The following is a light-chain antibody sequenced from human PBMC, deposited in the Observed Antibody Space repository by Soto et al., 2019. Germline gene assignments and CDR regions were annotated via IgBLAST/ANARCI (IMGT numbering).Light chain of an antibody. CDR2: GTS. Sequence: EVVMTQSPATLAVSPGERAILSCRASQSVNANLAWYQQKHGPAPRLLIKGTSHRATGIPDRFSGSGFGKEFILTISRLQSEDFAVYYCQQYNTWLWTFGQGTKVEI. J-gene: IGKJ1*01. CDR1: QSVNAN. CDR3: QQYNTWLWT. V-gene: IGKV3-15*01.